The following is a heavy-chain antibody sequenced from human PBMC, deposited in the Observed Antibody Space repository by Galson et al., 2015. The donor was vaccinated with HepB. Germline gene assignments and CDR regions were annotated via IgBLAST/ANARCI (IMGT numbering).Heavy chain of an antibody. J-gene: IGHJ3*02. V-gene: IGHV1-69*01. Sequence: QSGAEVKKPGESLKISCKASGGTFSSYAISWVRQAPGQGLEWLGGIIPIFGTANYAQKFQGRVTITADESTSTAYMELSSLRSEDTAVYYCARSGYYDSGGYSSNAFDIWGQGTMVTVSS. CDR2: IIPIFGTA. CDR3: ARSGYYDSGGYSSNAFDI. CDR1: GGTFSSYA. D-gene: IGHD3-22*01.